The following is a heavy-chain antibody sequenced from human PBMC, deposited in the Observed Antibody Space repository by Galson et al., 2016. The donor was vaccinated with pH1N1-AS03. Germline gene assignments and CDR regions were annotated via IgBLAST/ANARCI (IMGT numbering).Heavy chain of an antibody. V-gene: IGHV4-4*07. CDR1: GGSISRNN. Sequence: ETLSLTCTVSGGSISRNNWNWIRQPAGKGLEWIGRIYSSGSSSYNPSLKSRVTMSLDTSKNQLSLKLSSVTAADTAVYYCARDYRWAFDYWGQGTLVTVSS. CDR3: ARDYRWAFDY. D-gene: IGHD3-16*02. J-gene: IGHJ4*02. CDR2: IYSSGSS.